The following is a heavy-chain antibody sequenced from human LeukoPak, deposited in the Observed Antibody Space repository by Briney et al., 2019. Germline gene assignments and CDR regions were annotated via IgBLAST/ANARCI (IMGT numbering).Heavy chain of an antibody. D-gene: IGHD3-22*01. CDR1: GGTFSSYA. Sequence: SVKVSCKASGGTFSSYAISWVRQAPGQGLEWMGGIIPIFGTANYAQKFQGRVTITTDESTSTAYMELSSLRSEDTAAYYCARDRYYDSSGHTLFYWGQGTLVTVSS. J-gene: IGHJ4*02. V-gene: IGHV1-69*05. CDR2: IIPIFGTA. CDR3: ARDRYYDSSGHTLFY.